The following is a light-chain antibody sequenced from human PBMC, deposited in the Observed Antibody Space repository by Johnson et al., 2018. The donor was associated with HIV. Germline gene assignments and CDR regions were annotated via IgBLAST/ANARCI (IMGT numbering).Light chain of an antibody. CDR2: DNN. CDR3: GTWDSSLSYNYV. CDR1: ISNIGDNF. Sequence: QSVLTQPPSVSAAPGQKVTISCSGSISNIGDNFVSWYQQFPGTAPKLLIYDNNKRPSGIPDRFSGSKSGTSATLGITGLQTGDEADYYCGTWDSSLSYNYVFGTGTKVTVL. J-gene: IGLJ1*01. V-gene: IGLV1-51*01.